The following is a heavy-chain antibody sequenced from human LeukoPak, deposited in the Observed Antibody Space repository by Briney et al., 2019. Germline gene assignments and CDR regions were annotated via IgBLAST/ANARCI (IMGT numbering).Heavy chain of an antibody. Sequence: PGGSLRLSCAASGFTFSSYEMNWVRQAPGKGLEWVSYINSSGSTIYYADSVKGRFTISRDNAKNSLYLQMNSLRAEDTAVYYCARGPRISLLWFGETPGDYFDYWGQGTLVTVSS. CDR2: INSSGSTI. V-gene: IGHV3-48*03. CDR3: ARGPRISLLWFGETPGDYFDY. D-gene: IGHD3-10*01. J-gene: IGHJ4*02. CDR1: GFTFSSYE.